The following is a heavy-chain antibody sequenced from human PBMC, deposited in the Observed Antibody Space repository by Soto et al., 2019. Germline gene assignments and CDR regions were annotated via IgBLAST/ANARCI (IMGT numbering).Heavy chain of an antibody. D-gene: IGHD6-6*01. CDR1: GFTFSNAW. J-gene: IGHJ6*02. CDR2: IKSKTDGGTT. V-gene: IGHV3-15*01. CDR3: TTKEYSSPAGYGMDV. Sequence: PGGSLRLSCAASGFTFSNAWMSWVRQAPGKGLEWVGRIKSKTDGGTTDYAAPVKGRFTISRDDSKNTLYLQMNSLKTEDTAVYYCTTKEYSSPAGYGMDVWGQGTTVTVSS.